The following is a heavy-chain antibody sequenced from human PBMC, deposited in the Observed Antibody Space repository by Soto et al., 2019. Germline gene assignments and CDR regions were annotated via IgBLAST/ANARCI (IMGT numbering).Heavy chain of an antibody. CDR1: GFTFSSYS. J-gene: IGHJ6*02. CDR3: ARDRYSSSWRPHYYYGMDV. Sequence: GGSLRLSCAASGFTFSSYSMNWVRQAPGKGLEWVSSISSSSSSYIYYADSVKGRFTISRDNAKNSLYLQMNSLRAEDTAVYYCARDRYSSSWRPHYYYGMDVWGQGTTVTVSS. D-gene: IGHD6-13*01. V-gene: IGHV3-21*01. CDR2: ISSSSSSYI.